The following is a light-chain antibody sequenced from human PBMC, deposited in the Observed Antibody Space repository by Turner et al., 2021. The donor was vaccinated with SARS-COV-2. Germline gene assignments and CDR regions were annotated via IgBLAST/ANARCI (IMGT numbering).Light chain of an antibody. CDR1: NIGTIN. Sequence: SYVLTQPPSLSVAPGETARITCGGNNIGTINLNWYQQKPGQAPVLVVYDDDHRPSGIPGGFSGSNFGDSATLTISRVEAGDEADYYCQVWDSDTDHVVFGGGTYLTVL. CDR3: QVWDSDTDHVV. CDR2: DDD. V-gene: IGLV3-21*02. J-gene: IGLJ2*01.